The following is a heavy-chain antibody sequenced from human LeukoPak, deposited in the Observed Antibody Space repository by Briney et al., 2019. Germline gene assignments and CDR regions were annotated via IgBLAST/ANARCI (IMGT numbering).Heavy chain of an antibody. J-gene: IGHJ4*02. CDR2: ISSSSSYI. V-gene: IGHV3-21*01. Sequence: GGSLRLSCAASGFTFSSYSMNWVRQAPGKGLEWVSSISSSSSYIYYADSVKGRFTISRDNAKNSLYLQMNSLRAEDTAVYYRARVSGDRPPGPYYFDYWGQXXLVXVSS. CDR1: GFTFSSYS. CDR3: ARVSGDRPPGPYYFDY. D-gene: IGHD2-15*01.